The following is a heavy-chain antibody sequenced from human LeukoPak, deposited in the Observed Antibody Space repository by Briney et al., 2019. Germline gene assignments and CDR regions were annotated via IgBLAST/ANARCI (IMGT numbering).Heavy chain of an antibody. CDR1: GGSISSYY. V-gene: IGHV4-59*01. D-gene: IGHD5-18*01. J-gene: IGHJ2*01. CDR2: IYYSGST. CDR3: ARDSDTARYFDL. Sequence: SETLSLTCTVSGGSISSYYWSWIRQPPGKGLEWIGYIYYSGSTNYNPSLKSRVTISVDTSKTQFSLKLSSVTAADTAVYYCARDSDTARYFDLWGRGTLVTVSS.